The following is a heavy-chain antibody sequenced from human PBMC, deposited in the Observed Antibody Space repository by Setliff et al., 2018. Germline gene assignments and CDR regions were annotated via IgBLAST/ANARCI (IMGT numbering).Heavy chain of an antibody. V-gene: IGHV4-39*01. D-gene: IGHD1-26*01. Sequence: SETLSLTCTVSGDSISRSTYYWGWIRQSPGKGLDWIGTVDHSGNTFYNPSLKSRVTISVDTSKNQFSLKLSSVTAADTAVYYCARGERVGGFDYWGQGTLVTVSS. CDR3: ARGERVGGFDY. J-gene: IGHJ4*02. CDR2: VDHSGNT. CDR1: GDSISRSTYY.